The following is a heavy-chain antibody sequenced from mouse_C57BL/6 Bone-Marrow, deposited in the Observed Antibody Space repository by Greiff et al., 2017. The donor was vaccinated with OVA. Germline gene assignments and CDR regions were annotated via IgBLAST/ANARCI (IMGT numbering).Heavy chain of an antibody. D-gene: IGHD2-4*01. Sequence: EVQLQESGPVLVKPGASVKMSCKASRYTFTDYYMNWVKQSHGKSLEWIGVINPYNGGTSYNQKFKGKATLTVDKSSSTAYMELNSLTSEDSAVYYCARDDYDDAWFAYWGQGTLVTVSA. CDR2: INPYNGGT. CDR1: RYTFTDYY. V-gene: IGHV1-19*01. J-gene: IGHJ3*01. CDR3: ARDDYDDAWFAY.